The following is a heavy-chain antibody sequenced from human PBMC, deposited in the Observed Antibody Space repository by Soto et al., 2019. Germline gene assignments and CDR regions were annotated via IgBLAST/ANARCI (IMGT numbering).Heavy chain of an antibody. Sequence: SETLSLTCTVSGGSISSYCWSWIRQPPGKGLEWIGYIYYSGSTNYNPSLKSRVTISVDTSKNQFSLKLSSVTAADTAVYYCARDWEVRGSWGYMDVWGKGTTVTVSS. D-gene: IGHD3-10*01. CDR1: GGSISSYC. J-gene: IGHJ6*03. CDR2: IYYSGST. CDR3: ARDWEVRGSWGYMDV. V-gene: IGHV4-59*01.